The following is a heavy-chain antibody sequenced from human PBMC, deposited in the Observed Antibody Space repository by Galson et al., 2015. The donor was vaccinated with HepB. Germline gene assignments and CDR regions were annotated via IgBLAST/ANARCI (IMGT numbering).Heavy chain of an antibody. CDR2: IYYSGST. D-gene: IGHD6-19*01. V-gene: IGHV4-39*01. CDR1: GGSISSSSYY. Sequence: SETLSLTCTVSGGSISSSSYYWGWIRQPPGKGLEWIGSIYYSGSTYYNPSLKSRVTISVDTSKNQFSLKLSSVTAADTAVYYCARRWDGSGWYRGIVHTFDYWGQGTLVTVSS. CDR3: ARRWDGSGWYRGIVHTFDY. J-gene: IGHJ4*02.